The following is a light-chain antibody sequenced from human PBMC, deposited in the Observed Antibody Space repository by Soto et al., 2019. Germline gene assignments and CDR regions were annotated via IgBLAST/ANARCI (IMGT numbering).Light chain of an antibody. CDR1: SSNIGAGYD. V-gene: IGLV1-40*01. Sequence: QSVLTQPPSVSGAPGQRVTISCTGSSSNIGAGYDVHWYQQLPGTAPKLLIYGNSNRPSGVPDRFSGSKSGTSASLAITGRQAEDEADYYCQSYDSSLSGWVFGGGTKRTVL. J-gene: IGLJ3*02. CDR2: GNS. CDR3: QSYDSSLSGWV.